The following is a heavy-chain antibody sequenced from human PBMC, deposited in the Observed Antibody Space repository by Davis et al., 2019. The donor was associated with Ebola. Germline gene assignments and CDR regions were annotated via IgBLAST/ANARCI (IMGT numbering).Heavy chain of an antibody. Sequence: ASVKVSCKASGGPFSSYAISWVRQAPGQGLEWMGWINPHNGNTNYAQNVQGRVTMTTDTSTSTAYMEVGSLRSDDTAVYYCARAQFPTTSDHWGQGTLVTVSS. V-gene: IGHV1-18*01. D-gene: IGHD1-1*01. J-gene: IGHJ4*02. CDR3: ARAQFPTTSDH. CDR1: GGPFSSYA. CDR2: INPHNGNT.